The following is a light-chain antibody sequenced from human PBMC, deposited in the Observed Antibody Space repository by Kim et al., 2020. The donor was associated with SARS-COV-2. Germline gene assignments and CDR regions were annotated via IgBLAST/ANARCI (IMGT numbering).Light chain of an antibody. CDR2: QHT. CDR1: KLGDQY. J-gene: IGLJ2*01. V-gene: IGLV3-1*01. Sequence: SYELTQPPSVSVSPGQTASITCYGDKLGDQYTCWYQQKAGQSPLLVIYQHTKRPPGIPERFSGSNSGNTATLTISGTQIMDEADYYCQVWDSRTGVVFGGGTQLTVL. CDR3: QVWDSRTGVV.